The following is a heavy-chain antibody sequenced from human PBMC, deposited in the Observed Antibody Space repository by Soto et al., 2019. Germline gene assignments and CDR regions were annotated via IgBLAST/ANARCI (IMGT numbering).Heavy chain of an antibody. Sequence: ASVKVSCKASGYTFTSYGISWVRQAPGQGLEWMGWISAYNGNTNYAQKLQGRVTMTTDTSTSTAYMELRSLRSDDTAVYYCARVNVDTAMVILRSPEDTSPPRAKNWFDSWGQGTLVTVSS. CDR2: ISAYNGNT. V-gene: IGHV1-18*01. J-gene: IGHJ5*01. CDR3: ARVNVDTAMVILRSPEDTSPPRAKNWFDS. CDR1: GYTFTSYG. D-gene: IGHD5-18*01.